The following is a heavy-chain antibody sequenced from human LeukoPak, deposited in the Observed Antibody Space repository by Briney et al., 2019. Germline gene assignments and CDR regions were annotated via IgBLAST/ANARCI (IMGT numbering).Heavy chain of an antibody. CDR1: GFTFSNYD. V-gene: IGHV3-13*04. J-gene: IGHJ4*02. D-gene: IGHD2-8*01. CDR3: ARGSNTHFDY. CDR2: IGTAGDT. Sequence: PGGSLRLSCAASGFTFSNYDMHWVRQATGKGLEWVSAIGTAGDTYYPGSVRGRFTMSRENAKNSLYLQMNRLAAGDTAVYYCARGSNTHFDYWGQGILVTVSS.